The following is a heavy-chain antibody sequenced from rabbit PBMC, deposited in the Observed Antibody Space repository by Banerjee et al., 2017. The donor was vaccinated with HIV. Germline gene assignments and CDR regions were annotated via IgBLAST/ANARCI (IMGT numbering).Heavy chain of an antibody. D-gene: IGHD4-1*01. V-gene: IGHV1S45*01. CDR3: ARYLAGVIGWNFNL. CDR2: IYAGSSGNT. CDR1: GFDFSNYG. J-gene: IGHJ4*01. Sequence: QEQLVESGGGLVTPGGNLTLTCKASGFDFSNYGVSWVRQAPGKGLEWIACIYAGSSGNTYYASWARGRFTISKTSSTTVTLQMTSLTAADTATYFCARYLAGVIGWNFNLWGPGTLVTVS.